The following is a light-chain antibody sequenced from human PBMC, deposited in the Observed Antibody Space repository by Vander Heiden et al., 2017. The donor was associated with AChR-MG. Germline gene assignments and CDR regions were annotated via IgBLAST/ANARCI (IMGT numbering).Light chain of an antibody. CDR2: DDF. Sequence: SYVLTQPPPVSVAPGQTARITWGGNDIGSKNVHWYQQKPGQAPVLVLYDDFDRPSGIPERLSGSNSGNTATLTISRAEAGDEADYYCQVWDSGSEHVVFGGGTKVTVL. CDR3: QVWDSGSEHVV. CDR1: DIGSKN. J-gene: IGLJ2*01. V-gene: IGLV3-21*02.